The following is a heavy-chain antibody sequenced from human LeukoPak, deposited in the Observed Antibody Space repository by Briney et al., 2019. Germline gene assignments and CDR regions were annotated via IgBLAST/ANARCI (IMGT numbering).Heavy chain of an antibody. CDR1: GFTFSSYG. D-gene: IGHD6-13*01. CDR2: ISYDGSNK. J-gene: IGHJ4*02. Sequence: GGSLRLSCAASGFTFSSYGMHWVRQAPGKGLEWVAVISYDGSNKYYADSVKGRFTISRDNSKNTLYLQTNSLRAEDTAVYYCASSGAAAAGNDYWGQGTLVTVSS. V-gene: IGHV3-30*03. CDR3: ASSGAAAAGNDY.